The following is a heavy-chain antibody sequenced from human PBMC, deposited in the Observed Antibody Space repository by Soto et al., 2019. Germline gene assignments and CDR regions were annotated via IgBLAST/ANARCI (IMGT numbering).Heavy chain of an antibody. V-gene: IGHV1-3*04. J-gene: IGHJ5*02. CDR1: GYTFTSYA. Sequence: QVQLVQSGAEVKKPGASVKVSCKTSGYTFTSYAIHWVRQAPGQGLEWLGWLNIGNGNTQYSPKLHDRVTLTRDTSESTAYMELSSLRSEDTAVYYCAREPLCGGRCYVHWFAPWGQGAVVTVSS. CDR2: LNIGNGNT. CDR3: AREPLCGGRCYVHWFAP. D-gene: IGHD2-15*01.